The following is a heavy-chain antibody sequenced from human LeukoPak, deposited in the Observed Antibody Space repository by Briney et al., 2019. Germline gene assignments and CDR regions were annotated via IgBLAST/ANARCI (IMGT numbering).Heavy chain of an antibody. CDR3: ARNSGWYGSPFDY. J-gene: IGHJ4*02. CDR1: GGSFSGYY. Sequence: SETLSLTCAVYGGSFSGYYWSWIRQPPGKGLEWIGEINHSGSTNYNPSLKSRATISVDTSKNQFSLKLSSVTAADTAVYYCARNSGWYGSPFDYWGQGTLVTVSS. CDR2: INHSGST. D-gene: IGHD6-19*01. V-gene: IGHV4-34*01.